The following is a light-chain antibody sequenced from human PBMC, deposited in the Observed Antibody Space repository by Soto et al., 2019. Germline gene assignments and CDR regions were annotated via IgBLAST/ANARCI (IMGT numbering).Light chain of an antibody. J-gene: IGKJ2*01. CDR2: KTS. V-gene: IGKV1-5*03. Sequence: DIQMTQSPSTLSASVGDRVTITCRASQSISTWLPWNQQKPGTAPKLLIYKTSSLQSGVTSKFRGSGSGTEFTLTISSLQPDDFATFFCQQYSSYPYTFGQWTKLEIK. CDR3: QQYSSYPYT. CDR1: QSISTW.